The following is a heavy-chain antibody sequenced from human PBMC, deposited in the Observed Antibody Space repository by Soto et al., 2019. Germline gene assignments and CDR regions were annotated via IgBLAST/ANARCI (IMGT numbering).Heavy chain of an antibody. Sequence: RGSLRLSCAASGFTFSNYDINWVRQAPGKGPEWISHISSSGGIIYYADSVKGRFTISRDNAKNSLYLQMNSLRGEDTAVYYCAREGSVSSSDYYAYYYGMDVWGQGTTVTVSS. V-gene: IGHV3-48*03. D-gene: IGHD3-10*01. CDR1: GFTFSNYD. J-gene: IGHJ6*02. CDR3: AREGSVSSSDYYAYYYGMDV. CDR2: ISSSGGII.